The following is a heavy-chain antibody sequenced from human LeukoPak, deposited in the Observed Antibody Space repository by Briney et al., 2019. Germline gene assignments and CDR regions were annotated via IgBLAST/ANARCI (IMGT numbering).Heavy chain of an antibody. CDR2: IIPIFGTA. J-gene: IGHJ4*02. Sequence: SVKVSCKASGGTFSSYAISWVRQAPGQGLEWMGGIIPIFGTANYAQKFQGRVTITADKSTSTAYMELSSLRSEDTAMYYCADSSGYYSFDYWGQGTLVTVSS. CDR1: GGTFSSYA. CDR3: ADSSGYYSFDY. D-gene: IGHD3-22*01. V-gene: IGHV1-69*06.